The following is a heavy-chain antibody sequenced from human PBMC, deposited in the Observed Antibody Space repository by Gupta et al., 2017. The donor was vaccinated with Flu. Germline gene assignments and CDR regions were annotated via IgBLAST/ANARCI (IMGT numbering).Heavy chain of an antibody. Sequence: ESGGDLVQPGRSLTLSCAASGFTFDDSAMHWVRQAPGKGLEWVSGISSDSANIVYADSVKGRFTISRDNAKNTVYLQMNSLRNEDTAFYYCARRHCGRKTCYHFDYWGQGTLVAVSS. V-gene: IGHV3-9*01. D-gene: IGHD2-8*01. J-gene: IGHJ4*02. CDR2: ISSDSANI. CDR3: ARRHCGRKTCYHFDY. CDR1: GFTFDDSA.